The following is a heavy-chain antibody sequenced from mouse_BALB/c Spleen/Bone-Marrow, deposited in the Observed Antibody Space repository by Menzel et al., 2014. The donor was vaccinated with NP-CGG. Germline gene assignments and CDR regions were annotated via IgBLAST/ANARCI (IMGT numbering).Heavy chain of an antibody. V-gene: IGHV3-1*02. CDR3: VRETPVVADLDY. CDR2: IHYSAYT. D-gene: IGHD1-1*01. CDR1: GYSITSGYG. Sequence: VQLKHSGPDLVKPSQSLSLTCTVTGYSITSGYGWHWIRQFPGKKLEWLGYIHYSAYTDYNPSLKSRISITRDTSKNQFFLQLNSVTTEDTATYYCVRETPVVADLDYWGQGTTLTVSS. J-gene: IGHJ2*01.